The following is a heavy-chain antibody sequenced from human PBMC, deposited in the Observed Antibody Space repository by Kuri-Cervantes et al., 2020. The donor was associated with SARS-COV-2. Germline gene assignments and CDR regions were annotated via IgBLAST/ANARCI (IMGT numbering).Heavy chain of an antibody. J-gene: IGHJ6*02. CDR3: ASYTSGYSYGFSGGPQTYYYYYGMDV. CDR1: GYTLTELS. V-gene: IGHV1-24*01. Sequence: ASVKVSCKVSGYTLTELSMHWVRQAPGKGLEWMGGFDPEDGETIYAQKFQGRVTMTEDTSTDTAYMELSSLRSEDTAVYYCASYTSGYSYGFSGGPQTYYYYYGMDVWGQGTTVTVSS. D-gene: IGHD5-18*01. CDR2: FDPEDGET.